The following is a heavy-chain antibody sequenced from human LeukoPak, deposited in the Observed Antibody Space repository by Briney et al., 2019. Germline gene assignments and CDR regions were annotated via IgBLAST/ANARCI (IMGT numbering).Heavy chain of an antibody. J-gene: IGHJ4*02. V-gene: IGHV4-34*01. Sequence: SETLSLTCAVYGGSFSGYYWSWIRQPPGKGLEWIGEINHSGSTNYNPSLKSRVTISVDTSKNQFSLKLSSVTAADTAVYYCAGGTRRGYLTLYYFDYWGQGTLVTVSS. CDR3: AGGTRRGYLTLYYFDY. D-gene: IGHD5-12*01. CDR1: GGSFSGYY. CDR2: INHSGST.